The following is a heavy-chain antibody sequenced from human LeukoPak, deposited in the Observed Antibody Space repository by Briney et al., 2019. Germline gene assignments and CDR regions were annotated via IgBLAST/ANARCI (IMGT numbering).Heavy chain of an antibody. CDR2: IYISGST. CDR3: ARVVWGGDFHYSLDV. Sequence: SETLSLTCTVSGGSIRNHYWSWIRQPAGKGLEWIGHIYISGSTNYNPSLKSRVTMSVDTSKNQFSLKLSSVTAADTAVYYCARVVWGGDFHYSLDVWGKGTTVIVSS. V-gene: IGHV4-4*07. J-gene: IGHJ6*03. CDR1: GGSIRNHY. D-gene: IGHD7-27*01.